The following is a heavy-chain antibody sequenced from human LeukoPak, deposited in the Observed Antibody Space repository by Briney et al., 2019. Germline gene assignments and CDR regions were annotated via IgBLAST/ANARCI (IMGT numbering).Heavy chain of an antibody. CDR1: GFTFSNYA. CDR2: INDSGGST. D-gene: IGHD6-19*01. Sequence: GGSLRLSCAASGFTFSNYAMSWVRQAPGKGLEWVSAINDSGGSTYYADSVKGRFTISRDNSKNTLYLQMNSLRAEDTAVNYCAKPAISSRGWYYDYWGQGNLVTVSS. V-gene: IGHV3-23*01. CDR3: AKPAISSRGWYYDY. J-gene: IGHJ4*02.